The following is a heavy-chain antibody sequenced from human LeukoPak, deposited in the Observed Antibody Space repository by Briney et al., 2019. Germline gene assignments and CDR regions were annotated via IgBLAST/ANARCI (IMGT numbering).Heavy chain of an antibody. Sequence: PSETLSLTCTVSGGSISSSSYYWGWVRQPPGKGLEWIGNIYYSGSTYYNPSLKSRVTISVDRSKNQFSLKLSSVTAADTAVYYCARGTLRFDLWGRGTLVIVSS. CDR3: ARGTLRFDL. D-gene: IGHD2-2*01. V-gene: IGHV4-39*07. CDR1: GGSISSSSYY. CDR2: IYYSGST. J-gene: IGHJ2*01.